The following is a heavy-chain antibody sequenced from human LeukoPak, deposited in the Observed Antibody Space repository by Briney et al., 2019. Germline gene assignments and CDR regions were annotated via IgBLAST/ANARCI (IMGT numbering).Heavy chain of an antibody. D-gene: IGHD6-19*01. V-gene: IGHV3-74*01. J-gene: IGHJ4*02. Sequence: GGSLRLSCAASGFTFSKYWMLWVRQAPGKGLESVSRINTDGTVTTYADSVKGRFTVSRDNADNTMFLQMNSMRDEDTAVYYCATKQWLAPPPDSWGQGTPVTVSS. CDR1: GFTFSKYW. CDR3: ATKQWLAPPPDS. CDR2: INTDGTVT.